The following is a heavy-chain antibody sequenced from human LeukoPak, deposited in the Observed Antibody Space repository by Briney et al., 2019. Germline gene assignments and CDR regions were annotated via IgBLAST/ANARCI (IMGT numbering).Heavy chain of an antibody. Sequence: SETLSLTCTVSGGSISSHFWSWIRQPPGKGLEWIGYIHYSGSTNYNPSLKSRVTISVDTSKNQISLRLSSVTAADTAVYYCARDGYSGSSLFDYWGQGTLVTVSS. J-gene: IGHJ4*02. D-gene: IGHD1-26*01. CDR2: IHYSGST. CDR1: GGSISSHF. V-gene: IGHV4-59*11. CDR3: ARDGYSGSSLFDY.